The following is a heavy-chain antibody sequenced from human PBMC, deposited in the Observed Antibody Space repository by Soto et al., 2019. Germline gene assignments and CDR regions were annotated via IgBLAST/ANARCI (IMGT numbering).Heavy chain of an antibody. D-gene: IGHD3-9*01. CDR1: GFTFSDYY. J-gene: IGHJ6*03. Sequence: GGSLRLSCAASGFTFSDYYMSWIRQAPGKGLEWVSYISSSGSTIYYADSVKGRFTISRDNAKNSLYLQMNSLRAEDTAVYYCARRAIYYDILTGYYPPYYYYYMDVWGKGTTVTVSS. V-gene: IGHV3-11*01. CDR3: ARRAIYYDILTGYYPPYYYYYMDV. CDR2: ISSSGSTI.